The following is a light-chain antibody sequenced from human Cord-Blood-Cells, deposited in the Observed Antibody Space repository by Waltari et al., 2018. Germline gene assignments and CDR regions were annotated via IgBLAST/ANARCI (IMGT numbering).Light chain of an antibody. J-gene: IGLJ1*01. CDR3: SSYTSSSTYV. CDR1: SSDVGGYNY. CDR2: EVS. V-gene: IGLV2-14*01. Sequence: QYALTQPASVSGSPGQSLTISCTGTSSDVGGYNYVYWYQQHPGKAPKLMIYEVSNRPSWVSNRFSGSKSGHTSSLTISGLQAEDEADYYCSSYTSSSTYVFGTGTKFTVL.